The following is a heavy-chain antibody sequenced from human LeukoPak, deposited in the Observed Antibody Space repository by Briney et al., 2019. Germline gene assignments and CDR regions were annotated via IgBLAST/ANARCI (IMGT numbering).Heavy chain of an antibody. CDR1: GFTFGDYA. D-gene: IGHD3-3*01. CDR2: IRSKAYGGTT. Sequence: PGRSLRLSCTASGFTFGDYAMSWVRQAPGKGLEWVGFIRSKAYGGTTEYAASVKGRFTISRDDSKSIAYLQMNSLKTEDTAVYYCTSRFLEWLENSNWFDPWGQGTLVTVSS. V-gene: IGHV3-49*04. J-gene: IGHJ5*02. CDR3: TSRFLEWLENSNWFDP.